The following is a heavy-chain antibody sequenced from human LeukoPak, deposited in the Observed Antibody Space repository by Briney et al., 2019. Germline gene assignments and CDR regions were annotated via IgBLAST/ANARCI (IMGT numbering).Heavy chain of an antibody. V-gene: IGHV1-2*02. CDR3: ARDRSGYYSNSDY. CDR2: INPNSGGT. J-gene: IGHJ4*02. D-gene: IGHD3-22*01. CDR1: GYTFTGYY. Sequence: ASVKVSCKASGYTFTGYYMHWVRQAPGQGLEWMGWINPNSGGTNYAQKFQGRVTMTRDTSISTAYMELSRLRSDDTAVYYCARDRSGYYSNSDYWGQGTLVTVSS.